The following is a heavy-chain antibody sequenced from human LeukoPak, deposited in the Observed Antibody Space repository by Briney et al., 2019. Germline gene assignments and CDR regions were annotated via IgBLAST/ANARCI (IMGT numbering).Heavy chain of an antibody. J-gene: IGHJ4*02. D-gene: IGHD3-16*01. CDR2: ISSSSSYI. CDR3: ARDLRGPTFAFDY. CDR1: GFTFSSYS. V-gene: IGHV3-21*04. Sequence: GGSLRLSCAASGFTFSSYSMNWVRQAPGKGLEWVSSISSSSSYIYYADSVKGRFTISRDNAKNSLYLQMNSLRAEDTAVYYCARDLRGPTFAFDYWGQGTLVTVSS.